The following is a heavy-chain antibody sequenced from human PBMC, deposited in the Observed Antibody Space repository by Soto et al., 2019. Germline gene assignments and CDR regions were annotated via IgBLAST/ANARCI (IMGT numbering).Heavy chain of an antibody. CDR3: ARVDYDFWSGYNAERWFDP. CDR1: GGSISSYY. J-gene: IGHJ5*02. V-gene: IGHV4-59*01. D-gene: IGHD3-3*01. CDR2: IYYSGST. Sequence: SETLSLTCTVSGGSISSYYWSWIRQPPGKGLEWIGYIYYSGSTNYNPSLKSRVTISVDTSKNQFSLKLSSVTAADTAVYYCARVDYDFWSGYNAERWFDPWGQGTLVTVSS.